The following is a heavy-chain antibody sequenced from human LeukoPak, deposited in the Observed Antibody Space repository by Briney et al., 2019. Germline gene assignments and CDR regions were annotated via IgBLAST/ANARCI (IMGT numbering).Heavy chain of an antibody. CDR2: ISYDGSNK. J-gene: IGHJ6*02. CDR1: GFTFSSYA. CDR3: ARDAGFDWLLYYYGMDV. D-gene: IGHD3-9*01. V-gene: IGHV3-30*04. Sequence: PGGSLRLSCAASGFTFSSYAMHWVRQAPGKGLEWVAVISYDGSNKYYADSVKGRFTISRDNSKNTQYLQMNSLRAEDTAVYYCARDAGFDWLLYYYGMDVWGQGTTVTVSS.